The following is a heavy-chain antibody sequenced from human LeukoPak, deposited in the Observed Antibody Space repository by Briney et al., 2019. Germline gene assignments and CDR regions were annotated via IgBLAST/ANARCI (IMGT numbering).Heavy chain of an antibody. CDR3: ADVGYSGSSGAFDI. Sequence: SVKVSCKASGGTFSSYAISWVRQAPGQGLEWMGGIIPNFGTANYAQKFQGRVTITADESTSTAYMELSSLRSEDTAVYYCADVGYSGSSGAFDIWGQGTMVTVSS. V-gene: IGHV1-69*13. J-gene: IGHJ3*02. CDR2: IIPNFGTA. CDR1: GGTFSSYA. D-gene: IGHD1-26*01.